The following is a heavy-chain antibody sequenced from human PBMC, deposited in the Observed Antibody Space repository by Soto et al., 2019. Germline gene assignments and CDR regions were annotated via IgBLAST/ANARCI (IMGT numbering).Heavy chain of an antibody. V-gene: IGHV3-23*01. Sequence: VRLSGAASGFTFSSYAMSWVRQAPGKGLEWVSAISGSGGSTYYADSVKGRFTISRDNSKNTLYLQMNSLRAEDTAVYYCAKDTLSPYYYDSSGYYPLDAFDIWGQGTMVTVSS. CDR3: AKDTLSPYYYDSSGYYPLDAFDI. D-gene: IGHD3-22*01. J-gene: IGHJ3*02. CDR2: ISGSGGST. CDR1: GFTFSSYA.